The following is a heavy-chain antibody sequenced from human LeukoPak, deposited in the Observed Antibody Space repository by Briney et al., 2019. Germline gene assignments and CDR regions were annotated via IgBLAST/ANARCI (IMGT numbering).Heavy chain of an antibody. CDR1: GFTFSSYG. V-gene: IGHV3-30*18. J-gene: IGHJ6*02. D-gene: IGHD3-3*01. Sequence: GGSLRLSCAASGFTFSSYGMHWVRQAPGKGLEWVAVISYDGSNKYYADSVKGRFTISRDNSKNTLYLQMNSLRAEDTAVYYCAKVEYYDFWSGYYSLFHYYYGMDVWGQGTLVTVSS. CDR3: AKVEYYDFWSGYYSLFHYYYGMDV. CDR2: ISYDGSNK.